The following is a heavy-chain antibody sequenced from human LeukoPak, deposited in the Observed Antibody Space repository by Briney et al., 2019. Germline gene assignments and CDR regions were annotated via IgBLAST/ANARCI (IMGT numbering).Heavy chain of an antibody. CDR3: ARDYYDSSVSGHQNRGDY. Sequence: ASVKVSCKASGYTFTSYYMHWVRQAPGRGLEWMGIINPSGGSTSYAQKFQGRVTMTRDTSTSTVYMELSSLRSEDTAVYYCARDYYDSSVSGHQNRGDYWGQGTLVTVSS. CDR2: INPSGGST. CDR1: GYTFTSYY. D-gene: IGHD3-22*01. V-gene: IGHV1-46*03. J-gene: IGHJ4*02.